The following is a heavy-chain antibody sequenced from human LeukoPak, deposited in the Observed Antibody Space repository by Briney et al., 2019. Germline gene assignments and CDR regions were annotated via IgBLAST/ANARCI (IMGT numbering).Heavy chain of an antibody. V-gene: IGHV4-34*01. CDR2: IHPSGIF. CDR1: GGSFDDYY. D-gene: IGHD5-24*01. J-gene: IGHJ4*02. Sequence: PSETLSLTCAAYGGSFDDYYCSWLRQPPGKGLEWIGEIHPSGIFYYNSSLLSRVTISIDTSKSQFSLRLTSVTAADTAFYYCARGRDRSKAGDHWGQGSLVTVSS. CDR3: ARGRDRSKAGDH.